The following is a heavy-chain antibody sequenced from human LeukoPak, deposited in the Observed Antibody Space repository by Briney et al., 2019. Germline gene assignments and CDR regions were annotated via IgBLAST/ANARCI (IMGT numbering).Heavy chain of an antibody. CDR1: GGSFSGYY. V-gene: IGHV4-34*01. D-gene: IGHD3-10*01. J-gene: IGHJ4*02. CDR2: INHSGGT. CDR3: ARGVDYYGV. Sequence: SETLSLTCAVYGGSFSGYYWNWIRQPPGKGLEWIGEINHSGGTNYNPSLKSRVTISVDTSKKQFSLKLSSVTAADTAVCYCARGVDYYGVWGQGTLVTVSS.